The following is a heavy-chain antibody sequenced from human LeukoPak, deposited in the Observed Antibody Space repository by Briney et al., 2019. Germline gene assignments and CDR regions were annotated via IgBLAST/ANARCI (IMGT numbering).Heavy chain of an antibody. CDR2: IYYSGST. CDR3: ARARIAAAGMGGAFDI. Sequence: SETLSLTCTVSGGSISSYYWSWIRQPPGKGLEWIGYIYYSGSTNYNPSLKSRVTISVDTSKNQFSLKLSSVTAADTAVYYCARARIAAAGMGGAFDIWGQGTMVTVSS. CDR1: GGSISSYY. D-gene: IGHD6-13*01. J-gene: IGHJ3*02. V-gene: IGHV4-59*01.